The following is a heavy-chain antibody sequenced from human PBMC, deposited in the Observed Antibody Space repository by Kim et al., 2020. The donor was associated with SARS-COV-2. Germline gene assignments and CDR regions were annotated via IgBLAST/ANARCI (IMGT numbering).Heavy chain of an antibody. V-gene: IGHV1-69*13. D-gene: IGHD2-2*01. CDR2: IIPIFGTA. CDR3: ARESYCSSTSCYAIY. J-gene: IGHJ4*02. Sequence: SVKVSCKASGGTFSSYAISWVRQAPGQGLEWMGGIIPIFGTANYAQKFQGRVTITADESTSTAYMELSSLRSEDTAVYYCARESYCSSTSCYAIYWGQGTLVTVSS. CDR1: GGTFSSYA.